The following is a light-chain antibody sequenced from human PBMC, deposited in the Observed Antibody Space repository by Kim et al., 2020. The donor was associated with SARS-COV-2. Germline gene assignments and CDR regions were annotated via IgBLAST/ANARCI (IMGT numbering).Light chain of an antibody. J-gene: IGLJ3*02. V-gene: IGLV4-69*01. CDR3: QTWGPGIRV. Sequence: QLVLTQSPSASASLGASVKLTCTLNSAYSRYDIAWHQQQPEKGPRYLMKVHSDGSHNKGDGIPDRFSGSSSGAERHLTISSLQSEDEADYYCQTWGPGIRVFGGGTKVTVL. CDR2: VHSDGSH. CDR1: SAYSRYD.